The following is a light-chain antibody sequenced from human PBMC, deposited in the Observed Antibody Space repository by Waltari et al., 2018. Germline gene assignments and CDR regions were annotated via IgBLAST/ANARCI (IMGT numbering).Light chain of an antibody. J-gene: IGLJ2*01. Sequence: QSVLTQPPSVSGAPGQRVTISCTGSSSNIGAGYDVHWYQQLPRTAPKLRIYGNHNRPPGGPDRFSGSKSGTAASLAITGLQAEDEAEYYCQSYDSSLSEVFGGGTKLTVL. CDR2: GNH. CDR1: SSNIGAGYD. CDR3: QSYDSSLSEV. V-gene: IGLV1-40*01.